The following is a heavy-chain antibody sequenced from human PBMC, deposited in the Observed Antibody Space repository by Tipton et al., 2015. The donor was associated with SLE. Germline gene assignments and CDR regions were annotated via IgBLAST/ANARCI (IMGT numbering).Heavy chain of an antibody. CDR3: ARVVAAAGPPGEYFQH. CDR1: GGTFSSYA. Sequence: QSGPEVKKPGSSVKVSCKASGGTFSSYAICWVRQAPGQGLEWMGAIIPIFGTANYAQKFQGRVTITADESTSTAYMELSSLRSEDTAVYYCARVVAAAGPPGEYFQHWGQGTLVTVSS. CDR2: IIPIFGTA. J-gene: IGHJ1*01. V-gene: IGHV1-69*01. D-gene: IGHD6-13*01.